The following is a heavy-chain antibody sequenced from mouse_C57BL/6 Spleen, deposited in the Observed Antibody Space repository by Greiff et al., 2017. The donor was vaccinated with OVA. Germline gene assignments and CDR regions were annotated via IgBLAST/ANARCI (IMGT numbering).Heavy chain of an antibody. Sequence: VQLQQSGPELVKPGASVKFSCKASGYAFSSSWMNWVKQRPGQGLEWIGRIYPGDGDTKYTGKFKGKATLTADKSSSTAYMQLSSLTSEDTAVYFCARSGASHSAYWGQGTTLTVSS. CDR3: ARSGASHSAY. V-gene: IGHV1-82*01. D-gene: IGHD6-2*01. CDR1: GYAFSSSW. CDR2: IYPGDGDT. J-gene: IGHJ2*01.